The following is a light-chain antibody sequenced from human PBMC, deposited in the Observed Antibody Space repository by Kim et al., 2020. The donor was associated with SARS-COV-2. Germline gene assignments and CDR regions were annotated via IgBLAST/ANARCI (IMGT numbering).Light chain of an antibody. CDR1: SSNHGRNT. J-gene: IGLJ1*01. V-gene: IGLV1-44*01. CDR2: GNN. CDR3: AAWDDSLNGLYV. Sequence: VTLSCSGSSSNHGRNTVNWYQQLPGTAPKLLIYGNNQRPAGVPDRFSGSKSGTSASLAISGLQYEDEADYYCAAWDDSLNGLYVFGTGTKVTV.